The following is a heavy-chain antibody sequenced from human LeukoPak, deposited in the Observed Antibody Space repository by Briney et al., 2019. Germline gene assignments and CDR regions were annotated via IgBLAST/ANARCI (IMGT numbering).Heavy chain of an antibody. CDR2: IYYSGST. CDR1: GGSISSGDYY. V-gene: IGHV4-30-4*01. CDR3: ARDRYYYDSSGYAPLWYFDL. Sequence: SQTLSLTCTVSGGSISSGDYYWSWIRRPPGKGLEWIGYIYYSGSTYYNPSLKSRVTISVDTSKNQFSLKLSSVTAADTAVYYCARDRYYYDSSGYAPLWYFDLWGRGTLVTVSS. J-gene: IGHJ2*01. D-gene: IGHD3-22*01.